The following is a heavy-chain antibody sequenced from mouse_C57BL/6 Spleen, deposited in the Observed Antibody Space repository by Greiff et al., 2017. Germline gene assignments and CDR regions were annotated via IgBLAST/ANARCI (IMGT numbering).Heavy chain of an antibody. D-gene: IGHD4-1*01. J-gene: IGHJ4*01. V-gene: IGHV3-6*01. CDR2: ISYDGSN. Sequence: EVQLQQSGAGLVKPSQSLSLTCSVTGYSITSGYYWYWIRQFPRNKLEWRGYISYDGSNNYNPSFKKRITITRDTSTNHFFLQLNSVTTEDTATYYCERECGRGAMDYWGQGTSVTVSS. CDR1: GYSITSGYY. CDR3: ERECGRGAMDY.